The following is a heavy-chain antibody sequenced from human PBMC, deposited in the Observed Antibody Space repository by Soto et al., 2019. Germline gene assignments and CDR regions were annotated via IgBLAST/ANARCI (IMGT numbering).Heavy chain of an antibody. CDR3: ARNYDILTAGIFDY. D-gene: IGHD3-9*01. J-gene: IGHJ4*03. Sequence: GGSLRLSCAASRFTFSDYYMTWIRQAPGKGLEWVSYISSNGKYRGYADSVKGRFTISRDNAENSLYLQMDSLRAEDTAVYYCARNYDILTAGIFDYWGPGTLVTVSS. CDR2: ISSNGKYR. V-gene: IGHV3-11*03. CDR1: RFTFSDYY.